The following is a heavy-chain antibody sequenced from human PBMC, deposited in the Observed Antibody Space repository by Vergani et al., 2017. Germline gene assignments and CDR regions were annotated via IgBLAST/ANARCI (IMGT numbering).Heavy chain of an antibody. D-gene: IGHD2-2*01. Sequence: EVQLVESGGGLVQPGGSLKLSCAASGFTFSGSAIHWVRQASGKGLEWVGRIRSKASNYATAYDASVKGRFTISRDDSKNTAYLQMNSLKTEDTAVYYCAKSPLGSRPEDYWGQGTLVTVSS. CDR3: AKSPLGSRPEDY. J-gene: IGHJ4*02. CDR2: IRSKASNYAT. CDR1: GFTFSGSA. V-gene: IGHV3-73*01.